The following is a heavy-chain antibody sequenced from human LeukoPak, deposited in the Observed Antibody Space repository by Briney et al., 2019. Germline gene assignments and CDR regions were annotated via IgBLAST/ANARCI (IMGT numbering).Heavy chain of an antibody. CDR2: ISAYSDHT. CDR1: VYTFIAYG. CDR3: ARDRGPKYQLLY. J-gene: IGHJ4*02. V-gene: IGHV1-18*01. Sequence: TSVNVSFKASVYTFIAYGLSWVRQAPGQGLEWMGWISAYSDHTDYAQKFQDRVTITTDTSTGTAYMELTSLTSDDTAVYYCARDRGPKYQLLYWGQGTLVTFSS. D-gene: IGHD2-2*01.